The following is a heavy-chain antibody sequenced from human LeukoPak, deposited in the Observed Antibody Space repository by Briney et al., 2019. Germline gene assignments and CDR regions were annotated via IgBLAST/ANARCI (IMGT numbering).Heavy chain of an antibody. CDR1: GFTFSSYP. J-gene: IGHJ4*02. Sequence: GGSLRLSCVVSGFTFSSYPMSWVRQAPGKGLEWVSVISESGDVTHYADSMKGRFTISRDNTKNTLNLQMNGLRDEDTAIYYCARDSSHYLGSSDYWGQGALVTVSS. CDR2: ISESGDVT. D-gene: IGHD6-6*01. V-gene: IGHV3-23*01. CDR3: ARDSSHYLGSSDY.